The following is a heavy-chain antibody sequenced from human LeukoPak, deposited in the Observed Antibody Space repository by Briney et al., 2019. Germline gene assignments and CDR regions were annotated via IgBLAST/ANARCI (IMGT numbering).Heavy chain of an antibody. D-gene: IGHD4-17*01. CDR1: GYSFTSYG. V-gene: IGHV1-18*01. J-gene: IGHJ4*02. CDR3: ARDGRTTFDY. CDR2: MSAYNGKT. Sequence: ASVKVSCKASGYSFTSYGFNWVRQAPGQGLEWMGWMSAYNGKTNYAHSLQGRVTVTADTSTSTAYMELRSLRSDDTAVYYCARDGRTTFDYWGQGTLVTVSS.